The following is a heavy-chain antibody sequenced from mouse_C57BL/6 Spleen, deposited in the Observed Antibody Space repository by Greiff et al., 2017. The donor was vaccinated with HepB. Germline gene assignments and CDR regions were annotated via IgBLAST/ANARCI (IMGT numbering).Heavy chain of an antibody. J-gene: IGHJ3*01. CDR3: AKNYDYDSAWFAY. D-gene: IGHD2-4*01. CDR1: GYTFTSYW. CDR2: IYPGSGST. Sequence: QVQLQQSGAELVKPGASVKMSCKASGYTFTSYWITWVKQRPGQGLEWIGDIYPGSGSTNYNEKFKSKATLTVDTSSSTAYMQLSSLTSEDSAVYYCAKNYDYDSAWFAYWGQGTLVTVSA. V-gene: IGHV1-55*01.